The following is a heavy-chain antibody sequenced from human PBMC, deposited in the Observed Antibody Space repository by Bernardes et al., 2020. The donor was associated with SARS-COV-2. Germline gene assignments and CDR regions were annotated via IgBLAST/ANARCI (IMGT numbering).Heavy chain of an antibody. CDR2: IYHSGTT. J-gene: IGHJ5*02. CDR3: ARPTAGSKFDP. D-gene: IGHD1-26*01. Sequence: TLSLTCAVSGDSISSNNWWTWVRQPPGKGLEWIGEIYHSGTTNYNPSLKSRVTISVDKANNQFSLRLNSVTAADTALYYCARPTAGSKFDPWGQGTLVTVSS. CDR1: GDSISSNNW. V-gene: IGHV4-4*02.